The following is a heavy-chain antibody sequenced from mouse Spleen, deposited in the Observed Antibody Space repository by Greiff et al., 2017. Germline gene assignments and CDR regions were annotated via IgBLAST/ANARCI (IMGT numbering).Heavy chain of an antibody. CDR1: GYSFTDYT. Sequence: VQLQQSGPELVKPGASVKISCKASGYSFTDYTMNWVKQSNGTSLEWIGVINPNYGTTSYNHTFKGKATLTVDQSSSTAYMQLNSLTSEDSAVYYCNYDYACAYWGQGTLVTVAA. CDR3: NYDYACAY. J-gene: IGHJ3*01. D-gene: IGHD2-4*01. V-gene: IGHV1-39*01. CDR2: INPNYGTT.